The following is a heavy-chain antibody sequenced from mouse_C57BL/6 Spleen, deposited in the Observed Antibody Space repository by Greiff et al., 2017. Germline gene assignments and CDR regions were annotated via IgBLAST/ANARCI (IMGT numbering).Heavy chain of an antibody. CDR2: IDPSDSYT. Sequence: QVQLQQPGAELVMPGASVKLSCKASGYTFTSYWMHWVKQRPGQGLEWIGEIDPSDSYTNYNQKFKGKSTLTVDKSSSTAYMQISSLTSEDSAVYYCARGGTGLWFAYWGQGTLVTVSA. CDR1: GYTFTSYW. D-gene: IGHD3-3*01. V-gene: IGHV1-69*01. J-gene: IGHJ3*01. CDR3: ARGGTGLWFAY.